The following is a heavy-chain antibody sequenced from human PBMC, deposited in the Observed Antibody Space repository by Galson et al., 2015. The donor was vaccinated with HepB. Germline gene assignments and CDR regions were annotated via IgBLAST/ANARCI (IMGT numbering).Heavy chain of an antibody. J-gene: IGHJ6*02. CDR3: ARVGDYVWGSYRTDYYYGMDV. CDR2: ISNSGSTI. Sequence: SLRLSCAASGFTFSSYEMNWVRQAPGKGLEWVSYISNSGSTIYYADSVKGRFTISRDNAKNSLYLQMNSLRAEDTAVYYCARVGDYVWGSYRTDYYYGMDVWCQGTPVNASS. V-gene: IGHV3-48*03. D-gene: IGHD3-16*02. CDR1: GFTFSSYE.